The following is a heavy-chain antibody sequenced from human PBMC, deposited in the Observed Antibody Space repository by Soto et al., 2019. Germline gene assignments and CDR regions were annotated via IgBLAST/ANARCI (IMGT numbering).Heavy chain of an antibody. V-gene: IGHV3-53*04. Sequence: GGSLRLSCAASGFTVSSNYMSWVRQAPGKGLEWVSVIYSGGSTYYADSVKGLFTISRHNSKNTLYLQMNSLRAEDTAVYYCARNSGRNNFCDSSGLYYSYYYGMDVWGQGTTVTGSS. CDR1: GFTVSSNY. J-gene: IGHJ6*02. CDR2: IYSGGST. CDR3: ARNSGRNNFCDSSGLYYSYYYGMDV. D-gene: IGHD3-22*01.